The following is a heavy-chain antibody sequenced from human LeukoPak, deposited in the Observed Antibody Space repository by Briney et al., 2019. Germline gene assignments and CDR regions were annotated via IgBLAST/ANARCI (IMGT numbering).Heavy chain of an antibody. D-gene: IGHD2-15*01. CDR2: ISGSGGST. CDR3: AKNIAKGCSGGSCYYNWFDP. J-gene: IGHJ5*02. V-gene: IGHV3-23*01. CDR1: GFTFSSYA. Sequence: PGGSLRLSCAASGFTFSSYAMSWVRQAPGKGLEWVSAISGSGGSTYYADSVKGRFTISRDNSKNTLYLQMNSLRAEDTAVYYCAKNIAKGCSGGSCYYNWFDPWGQGTLVTVSS.